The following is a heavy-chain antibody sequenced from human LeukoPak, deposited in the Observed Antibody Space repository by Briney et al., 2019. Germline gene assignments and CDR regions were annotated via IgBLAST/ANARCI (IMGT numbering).Heavy chain of an antibody. CDR3: AGGWPPDKNDF. V-gene: IGHV4-61*03. CDR1: GDSIGSSNYY. D-gene: IGHD2-15*01. CDR2: FHHSGST. Sequence: PSETLSLTCTVSGDSIGSSNYYWTWIRQSPGKGLEWIGFFHHSGSTNYNPSFKSRVTISADTSNNHFSLRLTSVTAADTAVYYCAGGWPPDKNDFWGQGTLVTVSA. J-gene: IGHJ4*02.